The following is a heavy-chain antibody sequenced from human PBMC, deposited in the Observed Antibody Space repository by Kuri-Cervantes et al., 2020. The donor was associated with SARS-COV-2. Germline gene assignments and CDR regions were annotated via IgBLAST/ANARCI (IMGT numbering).Heavy chain of an antibody. CDR3: VKGGARITNSGVVIANWFDP. Sequence: GSLRLSCTVSRDSISRYYWSWIRQPPGKGLEFIGYIYYTGSTNYNPSLKSRVTISVDTSKKHFSLKLSSVTAADTAVYYCVKGGARITNSGVVIANWFDPWGQGTLVTVSS. CDR2: IYYTGST. D-gene: IGHD3-3*01. V-gene: IGHV4-59*12. CDR1: RDSISRYY. J-gene: IGHJ5*02.